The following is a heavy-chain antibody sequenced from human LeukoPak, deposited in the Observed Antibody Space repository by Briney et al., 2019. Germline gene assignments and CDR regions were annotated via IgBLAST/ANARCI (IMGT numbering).Heavy chain of an antibody. CDR1: GFTFNNAW. CDR3: TSHAAFDP. J-gene: IGHJ5*02. Sequence: KSGGSLRLSCAASGFTFNNAWMKWVRQAPGKGLEWVGRIKSKNVGGTTDYAAPVKGRFTISRDDSKNTLYLQMNSLKIEDTAVYYCTSHAAFDPWGQGTLVTVSS. V-gene: IGHV3-15*01. CDR2: IKSKNVGGTT.